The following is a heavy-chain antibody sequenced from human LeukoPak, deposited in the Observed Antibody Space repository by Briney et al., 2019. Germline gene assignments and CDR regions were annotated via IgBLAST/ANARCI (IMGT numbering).Heavy chain of an antibody. Sequence: GGSLRLSCEVSGFTFRSYSMNWVRQAPGKGLEWVSSISSSSSYIHYADSVKGRFTISRDNSKNTLYLQMNSLRAEDTAVYYCAKDWTAGYYYYYMDVWGKGTTVTVSS. D-gene: IGHD3/OR15-3a*01. J-gene: IGHJ6*03. CDR1: GFTFRSYS. V-gene: IGHV3-21*01. CDR3: AKDWTAGYYYYYMDV. CDR2: ISSSSSYI.